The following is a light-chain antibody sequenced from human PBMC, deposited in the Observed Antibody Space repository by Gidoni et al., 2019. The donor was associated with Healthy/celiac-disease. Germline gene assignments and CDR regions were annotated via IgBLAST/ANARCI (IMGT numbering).Light chain of an antibody. CDR1: SGSIASNY. V-gene: IGLV6-57*02. CDR3: QSYDSSNQRV. Sequence: NFMLTQPHSVSESPGKTVTISCTGSSGSIASNYVKWYQQRPGSAPTTVIYEDNQSPSGVPDRFSGSIDSSSNSASLTISGLKTEDEADYYCQSYDSSNQRVFGGGTKLTVL. J-gene: IGLJ3*02. CDR2: EDN.